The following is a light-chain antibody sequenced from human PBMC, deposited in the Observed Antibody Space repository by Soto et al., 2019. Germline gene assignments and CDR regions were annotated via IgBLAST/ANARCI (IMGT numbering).Light chain of an antibody. CDR2: GAS. J-gene: IGKJ5*01. Sequence: EVVLTQSPGTLSLSPGERATLSCRASQSVSTSFFAWYQQKRGQAPRLLIYGASSRATGIPARFSGSGSGTDFTLTISRLEPEDFAVYYCLQYGSSPHTFGQGTRLEIK. CDR3: LQYGSSPHT. CDR1: QSVSTSF. V-gene: IGKV3-20*01.